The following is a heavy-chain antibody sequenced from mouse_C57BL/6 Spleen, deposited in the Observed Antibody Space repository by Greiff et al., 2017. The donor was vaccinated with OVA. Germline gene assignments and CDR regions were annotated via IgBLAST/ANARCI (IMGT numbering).Heavy chain of an antibody. CDR2: INPNNGGT. CDR1: GYTFTDYY. J-gene: IGHJ2*01. D-gene: IGHD2-4*01. V-gene: IGHV1-26*01. CDR3: ARENYYDYDDFDY. Sequence: VQLKQSGPELVKPGASVKISCKASGYTFTDYYMNWVKQSHGKSLEWIGDINPNNGGTSYNQKFKGKATLTVDKSSSTAYMELRSLTSEDSAVYYCARENYYDYDDFDYWGQGTTLTVSS.